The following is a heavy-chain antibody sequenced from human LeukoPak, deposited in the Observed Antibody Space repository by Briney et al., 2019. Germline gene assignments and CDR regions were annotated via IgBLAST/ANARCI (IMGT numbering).Heavy chain of an antibody. Sequence: PSETLSLTCTVSGGSISSSTYYWGRSRQPPGRGLEWIGTIYYSGSTYYNPSLKSRVTISVDTSNNQFSLKLSSVTAADTAVYYCARVPIGTSGDYWGHGTLVTVSS. D-gene: IGHD6-13*01. V-gene: IGHV4-39*01. J-gene: IGHJ4*01. CDR2: IYYSGST. CDR1: GGSISSSTYY. CDR3: ARVPIGTSGDY.